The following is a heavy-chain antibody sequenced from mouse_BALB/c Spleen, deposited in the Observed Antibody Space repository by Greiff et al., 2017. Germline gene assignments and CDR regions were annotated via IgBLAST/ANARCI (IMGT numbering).Heavy chain of an antibody. Sequence: VLLEESGPGLVAPSQSLSIPCTVSGFSLTSYGVHWVRQPPGQGLEWLGVIWAGGSTNYNSALMSRLSISKDNSKNQVFLQMNSLQTDDTAMYYCARELRLLQPFDYWGQGTLVTVSA. CDR2: IWAGGST. V-gene: IGHV2-9*02. J-gene: IGHJ3*01. D-gene: IGHD2-3*01. CDR3: ARELRLLQPFDY. CDR1: GFSLTSYG.